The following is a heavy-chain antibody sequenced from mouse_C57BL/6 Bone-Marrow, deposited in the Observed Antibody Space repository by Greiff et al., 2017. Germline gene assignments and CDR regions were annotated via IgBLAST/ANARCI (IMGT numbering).Heavy chain of an antibody. CDR2: ISNLAYSI. J-gene: IGHJ3*01. CDR1: GFTFSDYG. Sequence: EVKVVESGGGLVQPGGSLKLSCAASGFTFSDYGMAWVRQAPRKGPEWVAFISNLAYSIYYADTVTGRFTISRENAKNTLYLEMSSLRSEDTAMYYCARHNGYSWFAYWGQGTLVTVSA. V-gene: IGHV5-15*01. CDR3: ARHNGYSWFAY. D-gene: IGHD2-3*01.